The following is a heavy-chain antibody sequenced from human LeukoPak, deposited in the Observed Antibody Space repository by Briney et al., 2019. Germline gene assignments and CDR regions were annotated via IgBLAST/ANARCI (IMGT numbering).Heavy chain of an antibody. CDR3: AKDPPRYCSSTSCYAPYYFDY. CDR1: GFTFSSYG. Sequence: GGSLRLSCAASGFTFSSYGMHWVRQAPGKGLEWEAVIWYDGSNKYYADSVKGRFTISRDNSKNTLYLQMNSLRAEDTAVYYCAKDPPRYCSSTSCYAPYYFDYWGQGTLVTVSS. V-gene: IGHV3-33*06. D-gene: IGHD2-2*01. CDR2: IWYDGSNK. J-gene: IGHJ4*02.